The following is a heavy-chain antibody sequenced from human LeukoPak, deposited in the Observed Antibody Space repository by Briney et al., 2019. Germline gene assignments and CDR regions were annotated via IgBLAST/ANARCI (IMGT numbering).Heavy chain of an antibody. D-gene: IGHD4-17*01. CDR1: GGSISSSSYY. CDR3: ARQGYADFSSRPFDY. Sequence: PSETLSLTCTVSGGSISSSSYYWGWIRQPPGKGLEWIGSIYYSGSTYYNPSLKSRVTISVDTSKNQFSLKLNSVTAADTAVYYCARQGYADFSSRPFDYWGQGTLVTVSS. J-gene: IGHJ4*02. V-gene: IGHV4-39*01. CDR2: IYYSGST.